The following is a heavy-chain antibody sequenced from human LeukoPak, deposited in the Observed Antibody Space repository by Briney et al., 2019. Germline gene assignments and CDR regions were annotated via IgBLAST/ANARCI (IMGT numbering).Heavy chain of an antibody. V-gene: IGHV4-4*07. CDR3: ARAGSYCSSTSCRYFDY. CDR1: GGSISSYY. J-gene: IGHJ4*02. D-gene: IGHD2-2*01. CDR2: IYTSGST. Sequence: SETLSLTCTVSGGSISSYYWSWIRQPAGKGLEWIGRIYTSGSTNYNPSLKSRVTMSVDTSKNQFSLKLSSVTAADTAVYYCARAGSYCSSTSCRYFDYWGQGTLVTASS.